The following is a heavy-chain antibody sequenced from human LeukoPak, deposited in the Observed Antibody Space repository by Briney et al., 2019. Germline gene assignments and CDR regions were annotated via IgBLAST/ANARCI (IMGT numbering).Heavy chain of an antibody. CDR2: LDWNSGLT. CDR1: GFRFDVYD. CDR3: ARVQQYDVFDY. J-gene: IGHJ4*02. D-gene: IGHD3-16*01. Sequence: GGSLRLSCAASGFRFDVYDINWVRQAPGRGLEWVSGLDWNSGLTNYADSVKGRFTISRDDAKKSLYLQMVSLRAEDTALYYCARVQQYDVFDYWGQGTLVTVSS. V-gene: IGHV3-20*04.